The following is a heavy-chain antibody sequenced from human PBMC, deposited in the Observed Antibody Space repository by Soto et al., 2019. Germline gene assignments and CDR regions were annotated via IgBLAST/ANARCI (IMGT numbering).Heavy chain of an antibody. CDR3: AKDAEDYDFWSGYSYYYYMDG. D-gene: IGHD3-3*01. V-gene: IGHV3-23*01. J-gene: IGHJ6*03. CDR2: ISGSGGST. CDR1: GFTFSSYA. Sequence: PGGSLRLSCAASGFTFSSYAMSWVRQAPGKGLEWVSAISGSGGSTYYADSVKGRFTISRDNSKNTLYLQMNSLRAEDTAVYYCAKDAEDYDFWSGYSYYYYMDGWGKGTTVTVSS.